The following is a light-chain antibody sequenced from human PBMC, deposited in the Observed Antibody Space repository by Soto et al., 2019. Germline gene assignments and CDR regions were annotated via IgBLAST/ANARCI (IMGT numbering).Light chain of an antibody. V-gene: IGKV3-20*01. CDR1: QSVRGNY. J-gene: IGKJ1*01. Sequence: EIVLTQSPGTLSLSPGERATLSCRASQSVRGNYLAWYQQKPGQAPRLLISGASSRASGIPDRFSGSGSGTDFTLNISRLEPEDFAVYYCQQYGISLRTFGQGTKVDIK. CDR3: QQYGISLRT. CDR2: GAS.